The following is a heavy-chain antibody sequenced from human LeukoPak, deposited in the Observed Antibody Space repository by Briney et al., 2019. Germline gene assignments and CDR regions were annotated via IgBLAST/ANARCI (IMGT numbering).Heavy chain of an antibody. J-gene: IGHJ3*02. CDR1: GFTLSSYS. Sequence: GGSLRLSCAASGFTLSSYSMNWVRQAPGKGLEWVSGISWNSGSIGYADSVKGRFTISRDNAKDSLYLQMNSLRAEDTALYYCAKDLRLGELSLGNDAFDIWGQGTMVTVSS. CDR3: AKDLRLGELSLGNDAFDI. V-gene: IGHV3-9*01. CDR2: ISWNSGSI. D-gene: IGHD3-16*02.